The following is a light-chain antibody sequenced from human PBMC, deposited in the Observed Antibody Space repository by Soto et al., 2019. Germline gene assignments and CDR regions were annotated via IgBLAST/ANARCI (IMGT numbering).Light chain of an antibody. CDR2: DAS. CDR1: QSISSW. J-gene: IGKJ1*01. CDR3: QQYNSYWT. Sequence: IQMTQSPSTLSASLGDRVTITCRASQSISSWLAWYQQKPGKAPKLLIYDASSLESGVPSRFSGSGSGTEFTLTISSLQPDDFATYYCQQYNSYWTFGQGTKVDTK. V-gene: IGKV1-5*01.